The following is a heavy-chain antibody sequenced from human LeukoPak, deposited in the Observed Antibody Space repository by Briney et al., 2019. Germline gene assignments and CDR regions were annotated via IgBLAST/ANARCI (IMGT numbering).Heavy chain of an antibody. V-gene: IGHV3-11*04. CDR1: GFTFSDYY. J-gene: IGHJ4*02. D-gene: IGHD2-15*01. CDR3: ARDDCSGGSCYSDYRDY. CDR2: ISSSGSTI. Sequence: GGSLRLSCAASGFTFSDYYMSWIRQAPGKGLEWVSYISSSGSTIYYADSVKGRFTISRDNAKNSLYVQMNSLRAEDTAVYYCARDDCSGGSCYSDYRDYWGQGTLVTVSS.